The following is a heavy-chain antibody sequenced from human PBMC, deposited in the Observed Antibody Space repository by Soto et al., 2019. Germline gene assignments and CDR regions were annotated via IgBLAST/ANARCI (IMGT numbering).Heavy chain of an antibody. Sequence: RGSLRLSCAASGFTFSSYAMSWVRQAPGKGLEWVSAISGSGGSTYYADSVKGRFTISRDNSKNTLYLQMNSLRAEDTAVYYCAKGLAGMTTVTTFGYWGQGTLVTVSS. CDR3: AKGLAGMTTVTTFGY. CDR1: GFTFSSYA. J-gene: IGHJ4*02. D-gene: IGHD4-17*01. CDR2: ISGSGGST. V-gene: IGHV3-23*01.